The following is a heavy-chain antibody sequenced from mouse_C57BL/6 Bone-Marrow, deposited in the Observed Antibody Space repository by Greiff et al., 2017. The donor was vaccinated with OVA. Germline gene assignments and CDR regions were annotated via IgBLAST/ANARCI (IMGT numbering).Heavy chain of an antibody. CDR1: GFTFNTYA. Sequence: EVKLEESEGGLVQPGSSMKLSCAASGFTFNTYAMHWVRQAPGKGLEWVARIRSKSSNYATYYADSVKDRFTISRDDSQSMLYLQMNNLKTEDTAMYYCRGYDYEAMDYWGQGTSVTVSS. D-gene: IGHD2-10*02. CDR2: IRSKSSNYAT. V-gene: IGHV10-3*01. J-gene: IGHJ4*01. CDR3: RGYDYEAMDY.